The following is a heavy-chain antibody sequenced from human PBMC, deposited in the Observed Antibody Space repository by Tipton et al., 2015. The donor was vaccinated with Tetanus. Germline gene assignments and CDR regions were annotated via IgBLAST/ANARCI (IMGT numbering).Heavy chain of an antibody. J-gene: IGHJ4*02. CDR1: GDSVSRDGPT. CDR2: TYYRSQWIT. D-gene: IGHD3-10*02. V-gene: IGHV6-1*01. CDR3: ARDPPMCYSCLDS. Sequence: LVQPSQTLSLTCAISGDSVSRDGPTWNWIRQSPSRGLEWLGRTYYRSQWITDYAVSVRGRITINPDTSNNLVSLELRSVTPEDTAVYYCARDPPMCYSCLDSWGQGTLITVSS.